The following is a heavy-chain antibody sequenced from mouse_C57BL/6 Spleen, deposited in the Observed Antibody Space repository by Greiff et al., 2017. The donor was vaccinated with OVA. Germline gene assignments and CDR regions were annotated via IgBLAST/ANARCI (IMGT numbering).Heavy chain of an antibody. CDR3: ASRGLLQGENVDY. J-gene: IGHJ2*01. CDR2: IDPEDGET. Sequence: VQLKESGAELVKPGASVKLSCTASGFTIKDYYMHWVKQRTEQGLEWIGRIDPEDGETKYAPKFQGKATITADTSSNTAYLQLSSLTSEDTAVYYGASRGLLQGENVDYWGQGTTLTVSS. V-gene: IGHV14-2*01. CDR1: GFTIKDYY. D-gene: IGHD2-3*01.